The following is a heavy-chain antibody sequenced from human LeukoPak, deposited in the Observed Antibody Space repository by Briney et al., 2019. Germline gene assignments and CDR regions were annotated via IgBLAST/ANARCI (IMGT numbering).Heavy chain of an antibody. V-gene: IGHV3-21*01. D-gene: IGHD3-22*01. CDR2: ISSSRNYI. CDR3: ARGTPGYYYDSSGYWFDY. CDR1: GFTFSSYS. Sequence: GALRLSCAASGFTFSSYSMNWVRQAPGKGLEWVSSISSSRNYIYYADSVKGRFTISRALYLQMSSLRAEDTAVYYCARGTPGYYYDSSGYWFDYWGQGTLVTVSS. J-gene: IGHJ4*02.